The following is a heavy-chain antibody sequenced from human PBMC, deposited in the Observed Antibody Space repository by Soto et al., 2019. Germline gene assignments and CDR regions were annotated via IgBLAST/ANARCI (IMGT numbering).Heavy chain of an antibody. CDR2: LSNTGRRT. CDR1: VFPFGANA. CDR3: ATEMGATQGTFDN. V-gene: IGHV3-23*01. Sequence: GGSLRLSCVVSVFPFGANAMSWVRQAPGKGLEWVSGLSNTGRRTSYADSVKGRFNISRDNSENTVYLQMNSLRVEDTAVYYCATEMGATQGTFDNWGQGTLVTVSS. D-gene: IGHD1-26*01. J-gene: IGHJ4*02.